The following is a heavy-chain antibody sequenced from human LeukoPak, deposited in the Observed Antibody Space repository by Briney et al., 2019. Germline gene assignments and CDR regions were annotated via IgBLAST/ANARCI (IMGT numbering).Heavy chain of an antibody. D-gene: IGHD3-22*01. CDR3: ARVYNYYDSSGYYLGYYFDY. CDR1: GYTFTSYY. V-gene: IGHV1-46*01. J-gene: IGHJ4*02. Sequence: ASVKVSCRASGYTFTSYYMHWVRQAPGQGLEWMGIINPSGGSTSYAQKFQGRVTMTRDTSTSTVYLELSSLRSEDTAVYYCARVYNYYDSSGYYLGYYFDYWGQGTLVTVSS. CDR2: INPSGGST.